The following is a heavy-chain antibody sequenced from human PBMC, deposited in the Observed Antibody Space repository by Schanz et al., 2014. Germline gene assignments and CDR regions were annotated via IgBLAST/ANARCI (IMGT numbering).Heavy chain of an antibody. J-gene: IGHJ4*02. D-gene: IGHD2-15*01. V-gene: IGHV3-23*04. CDR3: AKVREWWPYYFDY. CDR1: GFTFTTNA. Sequence: EVQLVESGGGLVQPGRSLRLSCAASGFTFTTNAMSWVRQPPGKGLEWVSAISGNGGSTYFADSVKGRFTISRDNYDNTLFLQMNSLRDEDTAVYYCAKVREWWPYYFDYWGQGTLVTVSS. CDR2: ISGNGGST.